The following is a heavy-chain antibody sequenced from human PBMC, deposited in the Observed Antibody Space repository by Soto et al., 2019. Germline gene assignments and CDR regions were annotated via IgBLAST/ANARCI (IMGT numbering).Heavy chain of an antibody. Sequence: QLHLQESGPGLVKPSETLSLTCTVSGGSISSSSYYWGWIRQPPGKGLEWIGNVSYGGSTYYNPALKSRVTISVETSKGQFSLKLSSVTAADTAVYYCAGGDYYHSSGYYFYYYTMDVWGQGTTVTVSS. D-gene: IGHD3-22*01. J-gene: IGHJ6*02. CDR3: AGGDYYHSSGYYFYYYTMDV. CDR2: VSYGGST. CDR1: GGSISSSSYY. V-gene: IGHV4-39*01.